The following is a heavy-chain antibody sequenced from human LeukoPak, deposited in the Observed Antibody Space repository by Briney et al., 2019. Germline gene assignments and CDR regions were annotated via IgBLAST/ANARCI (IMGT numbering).Heavy chain of an antibody. CDR1: GFTFSRFG. D-gene: IGHD2-21*02. CDR2: IWFDGSST. V-gene: IGHV3-33*01. Sequence: GGSLRLSCAASGFTFSRFGMHWVRQAPGKGLEWEADIWFDGSSTYYADSVKGRFTISRDNSKNMLYLQMNSLRVEDTGVYFCARDSAPYCGGDCYFDYWGHGTLVTVSS. J-gene: IGHJ4*01. CDR3: ARDSAPYCGGDCYFDY.